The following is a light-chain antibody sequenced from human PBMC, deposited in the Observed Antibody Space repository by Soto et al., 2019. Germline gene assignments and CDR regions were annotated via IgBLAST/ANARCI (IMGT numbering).Light chain of an antibody. CDR1: RSNIGSYT. CDR2: GDS. V-gene: IGLV1-44*01. Sequence: QSVLTQPPSASGTPGQRVTISCSGSRSNIGSYTVNWYQQLPGTAPKLLIYGDSQRPSGGPDRFSGSKSGTSASLAISGLQSEDEADYYCSSWHGTLNGVVSGGGTELTVL. J-gene: IGLJ2*01. CDR3: SSWHGTLNGVV.